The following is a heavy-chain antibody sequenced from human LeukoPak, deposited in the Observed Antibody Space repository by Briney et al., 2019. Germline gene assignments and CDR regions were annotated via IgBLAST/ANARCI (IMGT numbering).Heavy chain of an antibody. J-gene: IGHJ3*02. CDR2: INPSGGST. D-gene: IGHD3-10*01. Sequence: ASVKVSCKASGYTFTSYYMHWVRQAPGQGLEWMGVINPSGGSTSYAQKFQGRVTMTRDMSTSTVYMELSSLRSEDTAVYYCARAVRITMVRGVSLGSSDAFDIWGQGTMVTVSS. CDR1: GYTFTSYY. CDR3: ARAVRITMVRGVSLGSSDAFDI. V-gene: IGHV1-46*01.